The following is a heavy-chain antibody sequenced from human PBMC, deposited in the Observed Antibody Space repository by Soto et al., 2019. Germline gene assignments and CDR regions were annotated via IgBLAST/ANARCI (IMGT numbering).Heavy chain of an antibody. CDR3: AKDQEYSSSWLSSDNWFDP. D-gene: IGHD6-13*01. V-gene: IGHV3-23*01. CDR2: ISGSGGST. CDR1: GFTFSSYA. Sequence: EVQLLESGGGLVQPGGSLRLSCAASGFTFSSYAMSWVRQAPGKGLEWVSAISGSGGSTYYADSVKGRFTISRDNSKNTLYLQMNSLRGEDTAVYYCAKDQEYSSSWLSSDNWFDPWGQGTLVTVSS. J-gene: IGHJ5*02.